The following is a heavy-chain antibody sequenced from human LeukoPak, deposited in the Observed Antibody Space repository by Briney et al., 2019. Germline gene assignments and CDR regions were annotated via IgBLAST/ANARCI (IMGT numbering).Heavy chain of an antibody. CDR1: GFTFSSYG. J-gene: IGHJ4*02. CDR2: IRYDGSNK. V-gene: IGHV3-30*02. Sequence: GGSLRLSCAASGFTFSSYGMHWVRQAPGKVLEWVAFIRYDGSNKYYADSVKGRFTISRDNSKNTLYLQMNSLRAEDTAVYYCAKDKRPAATASDYFDYWGQGTLVTVSS. CDR3: AKDKRPAATASDYFDY. D-gene: IGHD2-2*01.